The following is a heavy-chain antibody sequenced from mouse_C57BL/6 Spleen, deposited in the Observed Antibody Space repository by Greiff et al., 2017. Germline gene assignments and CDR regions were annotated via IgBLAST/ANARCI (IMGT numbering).Heavy chain of an antibody. V-gene: IGHV6-3*01. Sequence: LMESGGGLVQPGGSMKLSCVASGFTFSNYWMNWVRQSPEKGLEWVAQIRLKSDNYATHYAESVKGRFTISRDDSKSSVYLQMNNLRAEDTGIYYCTAQVFAYWGQGTLVTVSA. CDR3: TAQVFAY. J-gene: IGHJ3*01. CDR1: GFTFSNYW. D-gene: IGHD3-2*02. CDR2: IRLKSDNYAT.